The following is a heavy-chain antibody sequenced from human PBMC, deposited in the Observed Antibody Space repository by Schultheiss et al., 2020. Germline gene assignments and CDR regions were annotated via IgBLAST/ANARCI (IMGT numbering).Heavy chain of an antibody. V-gene: IGHV4-4*02. CDR3: ARFGMTTVITSFDY. Sequence: SETLSLTCAVSGGSISTSNWWSWVRQPPGKGLEWIGEVYHTGSTNYNPSLQSRVTISVDKSKSQFSLNLSSVTAAATAVYYCARFGMTTVITSFDYWGQGTLVTVSS. CDR1: GGSISTSNW. D-gene: IGHD4-17*01. CDR2: VYHTGST. J-gene: IGHJ4*02.